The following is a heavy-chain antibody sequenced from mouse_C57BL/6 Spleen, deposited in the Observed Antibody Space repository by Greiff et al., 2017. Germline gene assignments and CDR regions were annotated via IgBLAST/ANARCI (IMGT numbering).Heavy chain of an antibody. V-gene: IGHV1-52*01. CDR2: IDPSDSET. CDR1: GYTFTSYW. D-gene: IGHD4-1*01. Sequence: QVQLQQPGAELVRPGSSVKLSCKASGYTFTSYWMHWVKQRPIQGLEWIGNIDPSDSETHYNQKFKDKATLTVDKSSSTAYMQLSSLTSEDSAVYYWAREGELGQFAYWGQGTLVTVSA. J-gene: IGHJ3*01. CDR3: AREGELGQFAY.